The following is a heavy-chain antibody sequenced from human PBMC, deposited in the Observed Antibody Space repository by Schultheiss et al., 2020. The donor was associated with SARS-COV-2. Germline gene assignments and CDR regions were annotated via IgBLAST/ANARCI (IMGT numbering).Heavy chain of an antibody. Sequence: GSLRLSCTVSGGSISSSSYYWGWIRQPPGKGLEWIGSIYYSGSTYYNPSLKSRVTISVDTSKNQFSLKLSSVTVADTAVYYCARQADCSCGSCYWSYFGMDVWGQGTTVTVSS. CDR3: ARQADCSCGSCYWSYFGMDV. J-gene: IGHJ6*02. V-gene: IGHV4-39*01. CDR1: GGSISSSSYY. CDR2: IYYSGST. D-gene: IGHD2-15*01.